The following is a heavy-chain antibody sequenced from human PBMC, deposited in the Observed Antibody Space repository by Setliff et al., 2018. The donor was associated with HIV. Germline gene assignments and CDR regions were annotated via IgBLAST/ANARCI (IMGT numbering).Heavy chain of an antibody. J-gene: IGHJ4*02. V-gene: IGHV4-39*01. CDR2: IYYSGST. D-gene: IGHD4-17*01. CDR1: GFSLSTSGMR. CDR3: ARQKTVTTYFDY. Sequence: SGPTLVNPTQTLTLTCTFSGFSLSTSGMRVSWIRQPPGKGLEWIGSIYYSGSTYYNPSLQSRVTISVDTSKNQFSLKLSSVTAADTAVYYCARQKTVTTYFDYWGQGTLVTVSS.